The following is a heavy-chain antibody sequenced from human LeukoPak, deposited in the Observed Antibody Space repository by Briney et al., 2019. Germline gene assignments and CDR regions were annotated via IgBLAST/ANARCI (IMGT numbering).Heavy chain of an antibody. J-gene: IGHJ4*02. D-gene: IGHD3-10*01. V-gene: IGHV1-2*06. CDR3: ASALWFGERVFDY. CDR1: GYTFTGYY. CDR2: INPNRGGT. Sequence: GASVKVSCKASGYTFTGYYMHWVRQAPGQGLEWMGRINPNRGGTNYAQKFQGRVTMTRDTSISTAYMELSRLRSDDTAVYYCASALWFGERVFDYWGQGTLVTVSS.